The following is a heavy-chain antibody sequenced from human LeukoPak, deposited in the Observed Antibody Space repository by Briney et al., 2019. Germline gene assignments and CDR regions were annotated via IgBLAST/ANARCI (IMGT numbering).Heavy chain of an antibody. CDR1: GVTFSRIA. Sequence: GGSLRLSCAASGVTFSRIAMTWVRQAPGKGLEWVSTIRSNGDTAYNADSVRGRFAISRDNSKNALFLQMNSLRVEDTAIYYCAKGQELDDGVFDSWGQGTLVTVSS. J-gene: IGHJ4*02. CDR2: IRSNGDTA. V-gene: IGHV3-23*01. D-gene: IGHD1-1*01. CDR3: AKGQELDDGVFDS.